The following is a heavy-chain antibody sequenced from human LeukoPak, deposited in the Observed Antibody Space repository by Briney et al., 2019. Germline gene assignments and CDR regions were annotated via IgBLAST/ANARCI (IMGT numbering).Heavy chain of an antibody. CDR2: IYYSGST. D-gene: IGHD1-26*01. J-gene: IGHJ4*02. CDR1: GGSFSGYY. CDR3: AKSGGYGLIDY. Sequence: PSETLSLTCAVYGGSFSGYYWSWIRQPPGKGLEWIGNIYYSGSTYYNASLQSRVTISIDMSKNEFSLRLNSVTAADTAMYYCAKSGGYGLIDYWGQGTLVTVSS. V-gene: IGHV4-34*01.